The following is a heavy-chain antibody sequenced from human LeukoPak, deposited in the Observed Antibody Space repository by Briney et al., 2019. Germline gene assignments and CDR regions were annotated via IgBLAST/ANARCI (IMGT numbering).Heavy chain of an antibody. CDR1: GFTFSNYA. D-gene: IGHD3-10*01. CDR3: ARGVNYFGSGSDTGDY. CDR2: IWFDGSSY. V-gene: IGHV3-33*08. J-gene: IGHJ4*02. Sequence: GGSLRLSCAASGFTFSNYAMHWVRQAPGKGLEWVALIWFDGSSYYYADSVRGRFIISRDNTKNSLYLQMNSLRAEDTAVYYCARGVNYFGSGSDTGDYWGQGTLVTVSS.